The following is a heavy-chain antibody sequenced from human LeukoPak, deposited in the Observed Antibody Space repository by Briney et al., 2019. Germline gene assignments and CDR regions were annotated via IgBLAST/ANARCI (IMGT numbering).Heavy chain of an antibody. CDR3: ATVVS. CDR1: GNTFTDYF. V-gene: IGHV1-2*02. J-gene: IGHJ4*02. CDR2: ISPKDGDT. Sequence: ASVKVSCKASGNTFTDYFTHWVRQVPGQRLEWMGWISPKDGDTKYAQKFQGRVTMSRDTSISTAYMELSSLISDDTALYYCATVVSWGQGTLVSVSS.